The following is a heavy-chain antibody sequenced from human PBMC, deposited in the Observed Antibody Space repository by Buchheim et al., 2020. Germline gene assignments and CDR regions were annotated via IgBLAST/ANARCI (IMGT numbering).Heavy chain of an antibody. CDR2: ISGSGGST. CDR3: AKGMADFWSGPVDGMDV. J-gene: IGHJ6*02. D-gene: IGHD3-3*01. Sequence: EVQLVESGGGLVQPGGSLRLSCAASGFTFSSYAMSWVRQAPGKGLEWVSAISGSGGSTYYADSVKGRFPITRDNSKNTLYLQMKSLRAEDTAVYYCAKGMADFWSGPVDGMDVWGQGTT. V-gene: IGHV3-23*04. CDR1: GFTFSSYA.